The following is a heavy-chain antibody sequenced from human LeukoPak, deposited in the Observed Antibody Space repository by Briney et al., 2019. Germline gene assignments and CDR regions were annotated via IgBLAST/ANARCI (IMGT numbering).Heavy chain of an antibody. CDR1: GGSVSSSTDY. CDR3: ARGPYSYDSSGAFDI. J-gene: IGHJ3*02. CDR2: ISSRGST. Sequence: PSETLSLTCTVSGGSVSSSTDYWGWIRQPPGKELEWIGRISSRGSTNYNPSLKRRVTISVYTSKNQFSRKLSSVTAADTAVYFCARGPYSYDSSGAFDIWGQGTMVTVSS. V-gene: IGHV4-39*07. D-gene: IGHD3-22*01.